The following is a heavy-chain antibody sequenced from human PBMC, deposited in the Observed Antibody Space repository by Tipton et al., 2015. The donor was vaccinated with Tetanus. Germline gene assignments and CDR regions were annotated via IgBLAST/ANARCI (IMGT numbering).Heavy chain of an antibody. Sequence: QLVQSGAEVKKPGASVKVSCEASGYTFSIYAIGWVRHAPGQGLEWGGWISADTDNKNYAQKFQGRVTMTTDASTSTAYMELRSLRSADTAVYYCARGPLMGPTRWFDPWGQGTLVTVSS. J-gene: IGHJ5*02. CDR2: ISADTDNK. V-gene: IGHV1-18*01. CDR3: ARGPLMGPTRWFDP. D-gene: IGHD1-26*01. CDR1: GYTFSIYA.